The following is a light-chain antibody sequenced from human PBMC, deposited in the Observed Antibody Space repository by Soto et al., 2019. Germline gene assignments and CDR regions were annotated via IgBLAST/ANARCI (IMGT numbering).Light chain of an antibody. Sequence: EIVITQSPATLSVSPGERATLSCRASQSVSSNLAWYQQKPGQAPRLLLYGASTRATGIPASFSGSGSWTEFTLTISSLQSEDFAVYYCQQYNNWPTITFGQGTRLEIK. CDR3: QQYNNWPTIT. CDR2: GAS. V-gene: IGKV3D-15*01. J-gene: IGKJ5*01. CDR1: QSVSSN.